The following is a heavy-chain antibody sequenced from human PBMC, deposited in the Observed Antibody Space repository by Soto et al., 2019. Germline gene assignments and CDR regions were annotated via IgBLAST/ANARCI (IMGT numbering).Heavy chain of an antibody. CDR1: GFTFSSYG. CDR2: ISYDGSNK. Sequence: QVQLVESGGGVVQPGRSLRLSCAASGFTFSSYGMHWVRQAPGKGLEWVAVISYDGSNKYYADSVKGRFTISRDNSKNTLYLQMNSLSAEDTAVYYCAKAQPDYATVTTAISYWGRGTLVTVSS. J-gene: IGHJ4*02. V-gene: IGHV3-30*18. D-gene: IGHD4-17*01. CDR3: AKAQPDYATVTTAISY.